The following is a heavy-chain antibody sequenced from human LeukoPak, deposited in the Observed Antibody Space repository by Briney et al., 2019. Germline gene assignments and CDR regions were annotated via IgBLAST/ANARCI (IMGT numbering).Heavy chain of an antibody. CDR3: ARDRSGSYGSGRNAFDI. V-gene: IGHV3-21*01. D-gene: IGHD3-10*01. J-gene: IGHJ3*02. CDR2: IRSSSSYI. Sequence: GGSLRLSCAASGFTFSSYSMNWVRQAPGKGLEWVSSIRSSSSYIYYADSVKGRFTISRDNAKNSLYLQMNSLRAEDTAVYYCARDRSGSYGSGRNAFDIWGQGTMVTVSS. CDR1: GFTFSSYS.